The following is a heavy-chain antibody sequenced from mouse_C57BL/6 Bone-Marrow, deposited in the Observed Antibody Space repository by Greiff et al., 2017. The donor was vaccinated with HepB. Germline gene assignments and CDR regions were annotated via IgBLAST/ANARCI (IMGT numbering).Heavy chain of an antibody. J-gene: IGHJ4*01. CDR2: ISNGGGST. V-gene: IGHV5-12*01. Sequence: EVKLEESGGGLVQPGGSLKLSCAASGFTFSDYYMYWVRQTPEKRLEWVAYISNGGGSTYYPDTVKGRFTISRDNAKNTLYLQMSRLKSEDTAMYYCARHTFYYGSSYAMDYWGQGTSVTVSS. D-gene: IGHD1-1*01. CDR1: GFTFSDYY. CDR3: ARHTFYYGSSYAMDY.